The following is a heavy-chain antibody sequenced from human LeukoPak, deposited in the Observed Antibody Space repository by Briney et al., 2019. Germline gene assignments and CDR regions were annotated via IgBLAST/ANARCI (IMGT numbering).Heavy chain of an antibody. Sequence: GGSLRLSCAASGFTFDDYAMHWVRQAPGKGLEWASGISWNSGSVGYADSVKGRFTISRDNAKNSLYLQMNSLRAEDTALYYCAKAVTTDYYYYMDVWGKGTTVTVSS. V-gene: IGHV3-9*01. CDR2: ISWNSGSV. CDR3: AKAVTTDYYYYMDV. D-gene: IGHD4-11*01. J-gene: IGHJ6*03. CDR1: GFTFDDYA.